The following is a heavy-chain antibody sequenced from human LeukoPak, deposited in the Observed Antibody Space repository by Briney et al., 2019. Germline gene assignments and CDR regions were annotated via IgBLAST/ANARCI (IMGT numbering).Heavy chain of an antibody. CDR1: GFTFSSYW. V-gene: IGHV3-74*01. Sequence: GGSLRLSCAASGFTFSSYWMHWVRHAPGKGLVWVSRINSDGSSTTYADSVKGRFTISRDNAKNTLYLQMNSLRAEDTAVYYCARGAHSSGYDRNCWGQGTLVTVSS. CDR3: ARGAHSSGYDRNC. CDR2: INSDGSST. J-gene: IGHJ4*02. D-gene: IGHD5-12*01.